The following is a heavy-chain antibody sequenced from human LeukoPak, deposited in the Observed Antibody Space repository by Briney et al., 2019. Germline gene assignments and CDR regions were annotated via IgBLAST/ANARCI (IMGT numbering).Heavy chain of an antibody. CDR2: VSGNGANT. D-gene: IGHD6-19*01. J-gene: IGHJ4*02. Sequence: GESLRLSCAASGFTFISHTVSWIRQAPGKGLEWVSGVSGNGANTYYADSVKGRFTISRDNSKNTLYLQMNSLRAEDTAVYYCAKDRGGGGWYGFDYWGQGTLVTVSS. CDR3: AKDRGGGGWYGFDY. V-gene: IGHV3-23*01. CDR1: GFTFISHT.